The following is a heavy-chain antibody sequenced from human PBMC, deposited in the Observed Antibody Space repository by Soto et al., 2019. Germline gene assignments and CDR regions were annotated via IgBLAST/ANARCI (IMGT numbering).Heavy chain of an antibody. Sequence: GESLKISPKGSGYSFTSYWIGWLSQMPGKGLEGMGIIYPGDSDTRYSPSFQGQVTISADKSISTAYPQWRSLKASDTAMYYCARRAPGGDYYYGMDVLGQGTTVTVSS. D-gene: IGHD1-26*01. CDR3: ARRAPGGDYYYGMDV. CDR1: GYSFTSYW. CDR2: IYPGDSDT. V-gene: IGHV5-51*01. J-gene: IGHJ6*02.